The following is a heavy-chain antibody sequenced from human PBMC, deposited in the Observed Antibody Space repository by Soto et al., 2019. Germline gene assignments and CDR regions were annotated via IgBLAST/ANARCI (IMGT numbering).Heavy chain of an antibody. CDR3: ARDIKSGSYIFDY. Sequence: LRLSCAASGFTFSSYAMHWVRQAPGKGLEWVAVISYDGSNKYYADSVKGRFTISRDNSKNTLYLQMNSLRAEDTAVYYCARDIKSGSYIFDYWGQGTLVTVSS. CDR1: GFTFSSYA. J-gene: IGHJ4*02. D-gene: IGHD1-26*01. V-gene: IGHV3-30-3*01. CDR2: ISYDGSNK.